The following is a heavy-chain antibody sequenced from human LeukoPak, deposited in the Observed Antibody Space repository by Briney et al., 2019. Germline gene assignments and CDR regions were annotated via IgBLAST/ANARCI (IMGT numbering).Heavy chain of an antibody. CDR3: ARGQYSSSWYGYNWFDP. CDR2: IYYSGST. D-gene: IGHD6-13*01. V-gene: IGHV4-39*07. J-gene: IGHJ5*02. CDR1: GGSISGISYY. Sequence: SETLSLTCSVSGGSISGISYYWGWTRQPPGKGLEWIGSIYYSGSTYYNPSLKSRVTISVDLSKNQFSLKLSSVTAADTAVYYCARGQYSSSWYGYNWFDPWGQGTLVTVSS.